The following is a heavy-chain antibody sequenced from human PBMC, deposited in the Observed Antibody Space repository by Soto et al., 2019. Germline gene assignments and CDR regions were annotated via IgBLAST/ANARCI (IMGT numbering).Heavy chain of an antibody. V-gene: IGHV3-30*18. CDR3: AKEARVGGYTYPDDF. CDR2: ISHDGTNK. D-gene: IGHD5-18*01. Sequence: QVQLVESGGGVVQPGRSLRLSCAASGFTFSAYGMHWVRQGPGKGLEWVALISHDGTNKHYADSVKGRFTISRDNSKNTLYLQRNSLRVEDTSIYHCAKEARVGGYTYPDDFWGQGTLVTVSS. CDR1: GFTFSAYG. J-gene: IGHJ4*02.